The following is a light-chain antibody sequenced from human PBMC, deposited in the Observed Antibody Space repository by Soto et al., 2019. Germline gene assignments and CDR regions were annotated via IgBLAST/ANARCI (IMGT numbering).Light chain of an antibody. V-gene: IGKV1-5*03. Sequence: DIPMTQSPSTLSASVGDRVTITCRASQSISSWLAWYQQKPGKAPKLLIYRAPNLQSGVPSRFSGSGSGTEFTLTISSLQPDDFATYYCQRYVGYSLTFGQGTKLEIK. CDR2: RAP. CDR3: QRYVGYSLT. J-gene: IGKJ2*01. CDR1: QSISSW.